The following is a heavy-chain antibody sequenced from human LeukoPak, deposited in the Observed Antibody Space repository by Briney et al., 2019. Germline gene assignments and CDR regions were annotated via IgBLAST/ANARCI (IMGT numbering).Heavy chain of an antibody. D-gene: IGHD3-3*01. Sequence: ASAKVSCKASGYTFTGYYMHWVRQAPGQGLEWMGWINPNSGGTNYAQKFQGRVTMTRDTSISTAYMELSRLRSDDTAVYCCARGPSTTIFGVVIIVPDFDYWGQGTLVTVSS. J-gene: IGHJ4*02. V-gene: IGHV1-2*02. CDR2: INPNSGGT. CDR3: ARGPSTTIFGVVIIVPDFDY. CDR1: GYTFTGYY.